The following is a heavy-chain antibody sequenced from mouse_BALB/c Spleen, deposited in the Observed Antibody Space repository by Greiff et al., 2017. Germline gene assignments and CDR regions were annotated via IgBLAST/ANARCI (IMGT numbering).Heavy chain of an antibody. Sequence: EVKLMESGPGLVKPSQSLSLTCTVTGYSITSDYAWNWIRQFPGNKLEWMGYISYSGSTSYNPSLKSRISITRDTSKNQFFLQLNSVTTEDTATYYCARWGNYIYYAMDYWGQGTSVTVSS. V-gene: IGHV3-2*02. J-gene: IGHJ4*01. CDR3: ARWGNYIYYAMDY. D-gene: IGHD2-12*01. CDR1: GYSITSDYA. CDR2: ISYSGST.